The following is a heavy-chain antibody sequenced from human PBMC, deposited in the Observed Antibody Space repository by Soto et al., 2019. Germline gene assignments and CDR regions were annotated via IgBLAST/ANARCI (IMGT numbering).Heavy chain of an antibody. Sequence: EVQLVESGGGLVKPGGSLRLSCAASGFTFSSYSMNWVRQAPGKGLEWVSSISSSSSYIYYADSVKGRFTISRDNVKNGRYLQMNSVRAEDTAVYYCARDLEVVPAAIDPYGMDGWGQGTTVTVSS. CDR3: ARDLEVVPAAIDPYGMDG. CDR1: GFTFSSYS. D-gene: IGHD2-2*01. J-gene: IGHJ6*02. CDR2: ISSSSSYI. V-gene: IGHV3-21*01.